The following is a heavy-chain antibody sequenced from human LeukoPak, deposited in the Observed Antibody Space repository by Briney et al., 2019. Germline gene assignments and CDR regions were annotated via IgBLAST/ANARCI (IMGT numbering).Heavy chain of an antibody. CDR1: GFTFDDYA. CDR3: AKDIGSATVTASFDY. J-gene: IGHJ4*02. Sequence: GSLRLSCAASGFTFDDYAMHWVRQAPGKGLEWVSLISGDGGSTYYADSVKGRFTISRDNSKNSLYLQMNSLRTEDTALYSCAKDIGSATVTASFDYWGQGTLVTVSS. D-gene: IGHD4-11*01. CDR2: ISGDGGST. V-gene: IGHV3-43*02.